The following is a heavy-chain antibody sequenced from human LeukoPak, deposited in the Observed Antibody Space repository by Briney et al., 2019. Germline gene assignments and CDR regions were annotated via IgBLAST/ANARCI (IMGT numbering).Heavy chain of an antibody. CDR3: ARGGVDY. V-gene: IGHV3-74*01. Sequence: GGSLRLSCAASGFTFSSYWMHWVRQAPGKGLVWVSRINTDGSSTNYADSVRGRFTISTDNAKNTLYLKMNSLRAEDTAVYYCARGGVDYWGQGALVTVSS. J-gene: IGHJ4*02. D-gene: IGHD3-16*01. CDR2: INTDGSST. CDR1: GFTFSSYW.